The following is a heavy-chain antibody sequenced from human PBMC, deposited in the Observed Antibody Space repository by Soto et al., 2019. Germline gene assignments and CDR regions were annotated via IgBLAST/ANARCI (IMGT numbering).Heavy chain of an antibody. V-gene: IGHV3-72*01. D-gene: IGHD1-26*01. Sequence: EVQLVESGGGLVQPGGSLRLSCVVSGFTLSDHYIDWVRQAPGKGLEWVGRTKKKAQRYTTEYAASVKCRFTISRDDSETSVYLQSNRMKTEDTAVYYFVRWSRGNPEQWCKGNLVTVSS. CDR2: TKKKAQRYTT. CDR1: GFTLSDHY. J-gene: IGHJ4*02. CDR3: VRWSRGNPEQ.